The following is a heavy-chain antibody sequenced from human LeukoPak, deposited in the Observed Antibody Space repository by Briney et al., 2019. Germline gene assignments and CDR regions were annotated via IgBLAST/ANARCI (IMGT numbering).Heavy chain of an antibody. CDR2: IRSDGNNK. J-gene: IGHJ6*02. CDR1: EFTFSNYA. V-gene: IGHV3-30*02. CDR3: AKNLISVFVLQALELDV. D-gene: IGHD3-16*02. Sequence: PGGSLRLSCAASEFTFSNYAMHWVRQAPGKGLEWVAFIRSDGNNKFYADSVKGRFTISRDNSKNTLYLQMNSLRAEDTAVYYCAKNLISVFVLQALELDVWGQGTTVTVSS.